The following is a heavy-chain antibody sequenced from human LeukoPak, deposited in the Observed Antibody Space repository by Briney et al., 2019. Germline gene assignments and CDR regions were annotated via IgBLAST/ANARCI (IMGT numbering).Heavy chain of an antibody. CDR3: ARDRKGSSGCIDY. Sequence: GGSLRLSCAASGFTFSSYAMSWVRQAPGKGLEWVSAISGSGGSTYYADSVKGRFTISRDNAKNSLYLQMNSLRAEDTAVYYCARDRKGSSGCIDYWGQGTLVTVSS. CDR2: ISGSGGST. V-gene: IGHV3-23*01. CDR1: GFTFSSYA. J-gene: IGHJ4*02. D-gene: IGHD6-19*01.